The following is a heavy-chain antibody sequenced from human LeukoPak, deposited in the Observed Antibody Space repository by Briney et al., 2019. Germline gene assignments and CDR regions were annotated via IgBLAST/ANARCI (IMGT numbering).Heavy chain of an antibody. D-gene: IGHD5-18*01. CDR2: IYYSGST. J-gene: IGHJ4*02. CDR1: GGSISNSSYY. Sequence: ETLSLTCTVSGGSISNSSYYWGWIRQPPGKGLEWIGSIYYSGSTYYNPSLKSRVTISVDTSKNQFSLKLSSVTAADTAVYYCARDASGYPPGDYFDYWGQGTLVTVSS. V-gene: IGHV4-39*07. CDR3: ARDASGYPPGDYFDY.